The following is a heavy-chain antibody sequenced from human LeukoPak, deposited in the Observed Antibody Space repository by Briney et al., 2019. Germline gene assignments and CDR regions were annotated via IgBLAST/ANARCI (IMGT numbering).Heavy chain of an antibody. CDR2: IYYSGST. V-gene: IGHV4-61*01. CDR1: GGSVSSGSYY. CDR3: ARELPPYWYFDL. Sequence: SETLSLTCTVSGGSVSSGSYYWSWIQQPPGKGLEWIGYIYYSGSTNYNPSLKSRVTISVDTSKNQFSLKLSSVTAADTAVYYCARELPPYWYFDLWGRGTLVTVSS. J-gene: IGHJ2*01.